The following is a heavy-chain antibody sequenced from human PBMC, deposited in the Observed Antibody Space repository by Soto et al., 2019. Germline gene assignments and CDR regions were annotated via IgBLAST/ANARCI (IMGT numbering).Heavy chain of an antibody. CDR2: IYYTGST. CDR1: SGSISTYY. D-gene: IGHD2-15*01. CDR3: AGGHSRDYFVL. J-gene: IGHJ4*02. Sequence: SETLSLTCTVSSGSISTYYWSWIRQPPGKGLEWIGYIYYTGSTNYNPSLKTRVAISMDTSKNQFSLNLSSVTAADTAVYYCAGGHSRDYFVLWGPGTLVTVSS. V-gene: IGHV4-59*01.